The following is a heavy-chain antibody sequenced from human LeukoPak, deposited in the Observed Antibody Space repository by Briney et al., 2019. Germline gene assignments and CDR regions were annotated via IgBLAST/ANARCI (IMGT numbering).Heavy chain of an antibody. D-gene: IGHD3-16*01. CDR3: AKNLGPFDV. Sequence: GGSLRLSCAASGFTFNEFAMMWVRQAPGKGVEWVSSIGDAGTYYADSVQGRFTISRDNSKNMLYLQLNSLRAGDTAMYYCAKNLGPFDVRGQGTMVTVSS. CDR1: GFTFNEFA. J-gene: IGHJ3*01. CDR2: IGDAGT. V-gene: IGHV3-23*01.